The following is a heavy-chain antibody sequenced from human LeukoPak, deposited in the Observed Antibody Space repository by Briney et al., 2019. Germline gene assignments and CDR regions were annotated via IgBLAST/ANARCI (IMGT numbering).Heavy chain of an antibody. CDR3: VKDVVPGRTGAGPGS. Sequence: PGGSLRLSCAASGFTFNTYPMSWVRQAPGKGLEWVSTFGTAGSTYYADSVKGRFFISRDDSKTAVSLQMNSLRAEGTALYYCVKDVVPGRTGAGPGSWGQGTLVTVSS. D-gene: IGHD6-13*01. J-gene: IGHJ5*02. CDR2: FGTAGST. V-gene: IGHV3-23*01. CDR1: GFTFNTYP.